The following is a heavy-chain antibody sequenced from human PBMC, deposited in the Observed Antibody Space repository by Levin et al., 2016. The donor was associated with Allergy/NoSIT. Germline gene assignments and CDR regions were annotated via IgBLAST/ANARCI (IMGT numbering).Heavy chain of an antibody. J-gene: IGHJ4*02. CDR3: ARGQGYRYGLGDY. D-gene: IGHD5-18*01. CDR2: ISYDGSNK. V-gene: IGHV3-30*04. Sequence: VRQAPGKGLEWVAVISYDGSNKYYADSVKGRFTISRDNSKNTLYLQMNSLRAEDTAVYYCARGQGYRYGLGDYWGQGTLVTVSS.